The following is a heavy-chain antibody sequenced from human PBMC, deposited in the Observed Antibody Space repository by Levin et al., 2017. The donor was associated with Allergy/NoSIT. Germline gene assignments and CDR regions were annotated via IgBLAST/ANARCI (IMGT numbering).Heavy chain of an antibody. Sequence: SETLSLTCTVSGYSISSPGYYWTWIRQLPGRGLEWIAYIYHSGRTNYNPSLKSRITISVDMSENQFSLKVTSVTVADTAVYYCARYSGSYNDYWGQGTLVTVSS. D-gene: IGHD3-10*01. CDR1: GYSISSPGYY. CDR3: ARYSGSYNDY. CDR2: IYHSGRT. V-gene: IGHV4-31*03. J-gene: IGHJ4*02.